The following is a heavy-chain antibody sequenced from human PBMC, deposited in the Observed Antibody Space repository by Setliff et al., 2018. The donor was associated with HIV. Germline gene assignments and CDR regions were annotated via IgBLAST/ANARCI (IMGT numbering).Heavy chain of an antibody. D-gene: IGHD6-13*01. CDR1: GGSISSGYY. Sequence: PSETLSLTCTVSGGSISSGYYWSWIRQHPGKGLEWIGSIFYTGSTYYYNPSLKSRVTISVDASNNQFSLKLSSVTATDTAVYYCARSPAAEGFWGQGTLVTVSS. CDR2: IFYTGSTY. J-gene: IGHJ4*02. V-gene: IGHV4-39*01. CDR3: ARSPAAEGF.